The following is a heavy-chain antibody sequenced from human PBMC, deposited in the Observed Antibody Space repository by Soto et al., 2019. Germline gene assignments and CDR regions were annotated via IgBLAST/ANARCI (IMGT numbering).Heavy chain of an antibody. J-gene: IGHJ6*02. D-gene: IGHD6-25*01. CDR1: GFTFSSYL. V-gene: IGHV3-33*08. CDR2: IWYDGSNK. CDR3: ARDLYGGSPYYYYGMDV. Sequence: GSLRLSCAASGFTFSSYLINWVRQAPGKGLEWVAVIWYDGSNKYYADSVKGRFTISRDNSKNTLYLQMNSLRAEDTAVYYCARDLYGGSPYYYYGMDVWGQGTTVTVSS.